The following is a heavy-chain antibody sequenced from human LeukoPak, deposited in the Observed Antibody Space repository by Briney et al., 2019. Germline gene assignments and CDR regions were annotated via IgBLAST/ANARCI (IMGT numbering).Heavy chain of an antibody. CDR3: AKDQDYGDYSFDY. Sequence: PGRSLRLSCAASGFTFRSYGMHWVRPAPGKGLEWVAVISYDGSNKYYADSVKGRFTLSRDNSKNTLYLQMNSLRAEDTAVYYCAKDQDYGDYSFDYWGQGTLVTVSS. CDR1: GFTFRSYG. CDR2: ISYDGSNK. V-gene: IGHV3-30*18. J-gene: IGHJ4*02. D-gene: IGHD4-17*01.